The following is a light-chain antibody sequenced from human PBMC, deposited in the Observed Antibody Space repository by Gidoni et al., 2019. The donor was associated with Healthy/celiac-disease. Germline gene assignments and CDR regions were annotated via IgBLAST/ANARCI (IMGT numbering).Light chain of an antibody. Sequence: EIVLTQSTATLSLSPGESATLSCRASQSVSSYLAWYQQKPGQAPRLLIYDASNRATGIPARFSGSGSGTDFTLTISSLETEDFAVYYCQQRSNWPPYTFGQGTKLEIK. CDR1: QSVSSY. CDR2: DAS. J-gene: IGKJ2*01. CDR3: QQRSNWPPYT. V-gene: IGKV3-11*01.